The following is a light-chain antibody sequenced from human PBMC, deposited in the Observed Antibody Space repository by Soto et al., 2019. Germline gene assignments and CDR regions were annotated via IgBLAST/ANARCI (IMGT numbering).Light chain of an antibody. CDR2: AAS. J-gene: IGKJ1*01. Sequence: SQALDSVSAYVGDRDTITCRASLGINRFLAWYQQKPGKAPKLLIYAASTLQSGVPSRFSGSGSGTDFTLTISSLEPEAFATYYSQQRYSTAGSFGQGTMVDIK. CDR3: QQRYSTAGS. CDR1: LGINRF. V-gene: IGKV1-39*01.